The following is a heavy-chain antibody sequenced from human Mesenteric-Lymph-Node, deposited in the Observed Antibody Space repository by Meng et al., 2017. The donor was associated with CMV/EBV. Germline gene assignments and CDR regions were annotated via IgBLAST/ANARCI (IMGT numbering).Heavy chain of an antibody. D-gene: IGHD4-17*01. CDR2: IYWDDDK. J-gene: IGHJ4*02. CDR3: AHKTMTTSFVY. Sequence: TCTFSGLSLGTSGVGVGWIRQPPGKALEWLAVIYWDDDKRYSPSLESRLTITKDTSKNQVVLTMTNMDPVDTATYYCAHKTMTTSFVYWGQGTLVTVSS. V-gene: IGHV2-5*02. CDR1: GLSLGTSGVG.